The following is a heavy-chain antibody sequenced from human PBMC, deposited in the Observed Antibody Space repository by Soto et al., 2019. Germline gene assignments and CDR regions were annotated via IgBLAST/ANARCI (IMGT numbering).Heavy chain of an antibody. CDR3: ARATAVGWVRDAFDI. Sequence: SETLSLTCTVSGGSISSGDYYWSWIRQPPGKGLEWIGYIYYSGSTYYNPSLKSRVTISVDTSKNQFSLKLSSVTAADTAVYYGARATAVGWVRDAFDIWGQGTMVTVSS. J-gene: IGHJ3*02. D-gene: IGHD3-10*01. CDR2: IYYSGST. CDR1: GGSISSGDYY. V-gene: IGHV4-30-4*01.